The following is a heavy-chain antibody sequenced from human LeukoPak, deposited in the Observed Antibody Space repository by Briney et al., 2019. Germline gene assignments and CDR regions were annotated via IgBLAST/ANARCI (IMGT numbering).Heavy chain of an antibody. V-gene: IGHV4-34*01. D-gene: IGHD6-6*01. CDR2: INHYGRT. J-gene: IGHJ6*03. CDR3: ARGVRQLDLKYYYYYFYMDV. Sequence: SETLSLTCAVYGESFCTYYWTWIRQSPGKGLEWIGEINHYGRTNYNPSLKSRVTISADTSKNQFSLRLNSVTAADTSVYYCARGVRQLDLKYYYYYFYMDVWGKGTTVTVSS. CDR1: GESFCTYY.